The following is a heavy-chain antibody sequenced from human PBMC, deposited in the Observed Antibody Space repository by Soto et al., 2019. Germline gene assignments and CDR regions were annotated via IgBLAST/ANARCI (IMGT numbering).Heavy chain of an antibody. CDR3: ARRHLAVAVSPWFDP. Sequence: QVTLKESGPVLVKPTETLTWRCTVSGLSITDSEMGVSWIRQPPGQPLEWLAHIDSSGEKSYRTCLKSRLAISKDTSKSQIVLTMTNMDPADTATYYCARRHLAVAVSPWFDPWGQGIPVTVSS. J-gene: IGHJ5*02. D-gene: IGHD6-19*01. CDR2: IDSSGEK. CDR1: GLSITDSEMG. V-gene: IGHV2-26*01.